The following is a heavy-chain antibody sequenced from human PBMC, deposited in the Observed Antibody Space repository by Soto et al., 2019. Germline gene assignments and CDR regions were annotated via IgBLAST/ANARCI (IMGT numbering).Heavy chain of an antibody. CDR1: GFIFSSDW. J-gene: IGHJ4*02. CDR2: IKQDGSER. CDR3: VRAFKSGY. Sequence: GSLRLSCAASGFIFSSDWMSWVRQAPGKGLEWVANIKQDGSERYYVDSVKGRFTISRDNAKNSLYLQMKSLRAEDTAVYYCVRAFKSGYWGQGTLVTVSS. D-gene: IGHD6-25*01. V-gene: IGHV3-7*05.